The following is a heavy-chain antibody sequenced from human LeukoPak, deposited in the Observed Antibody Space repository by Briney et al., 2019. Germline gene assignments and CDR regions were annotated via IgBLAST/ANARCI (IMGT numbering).Heavy chain of an antibody. Sequence: PGGSLRLSCAASGFTFSRYWMHWVRQAPGKGLVWVSRISGDGSITACADSVKGRFTISRDNAKNTLYLQMNSLRAEDTAVYYCARGRAGNYYNHNDYWGQGTLVTVSS. V-gene: IGHV3-74*01. D-gene: IGHD3-10*01. J-gene: IGHJ4*01. CDR3: ARGRAGNYYNHNDY. CDR1: GFTFSRYW. CDR2: ISGDGSIT.